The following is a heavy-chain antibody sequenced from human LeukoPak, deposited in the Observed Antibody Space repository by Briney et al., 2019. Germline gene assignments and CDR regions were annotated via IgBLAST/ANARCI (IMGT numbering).Heavy chain of an antibody. V-gene: IGHV1-46*01. CDR2: ISPSGGST. CDR1: VYTFTTYY. D-gene: IGHD5-24*01. J-gene: IGHJ5*02. Sequence: ASLKVSCKASVYTFTTYYMHCVRQAPGQVPEWRGGISPSGGSTTYAQKFQGRLTLTRDMSASTDYLELSSLRSEDTAVYYCARDNSVRDEAWWFNPWGQGTLVTVSS. CDR3: ARDNSVRDEAWWFNP.